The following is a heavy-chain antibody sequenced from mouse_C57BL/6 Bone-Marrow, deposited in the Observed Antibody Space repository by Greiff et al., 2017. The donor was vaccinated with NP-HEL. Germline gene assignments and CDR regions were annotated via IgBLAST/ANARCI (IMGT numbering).Heavy chain of an antibody. CDR1: GFSLTSYA. V-gene: IGHV2-9-1*01. Sequence: VQRVESGPGLVAPSQSLSITCTVSGFSLTSYAISWVRQPPGKGLEWLGVIWTGGGTNYNSALKSRLSISKDNSKSQVFLKMNSLQTDDTARYYCARKGGYDYDERDYFDYWGQGTTLTVSS. CDR3: ARKGGYDYDERDYFDY. J-gene: IGHJ2*01. CDR2: IWTGGGT. D-gene: IGHD2-4*01.